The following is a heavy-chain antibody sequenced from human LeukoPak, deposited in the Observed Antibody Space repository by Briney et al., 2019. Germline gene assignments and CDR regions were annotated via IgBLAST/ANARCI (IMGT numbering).Heavy chain of an antibody. CDR2: IYYSGST. CDR3: ARANSSGWYRY. J-gene: IGHJ4*02. D-gene: IGHD6-19*01. V-gene: IGHV4-59*12. CDR1: GGSISSYY. Sequence: SETLSLTCTVSGGSISSYYWSWIRQPPGKGLEWIGYIYYSGSTNYNPSLKSRVTISVDTSKNQFSLKLSSVTAADTAVYYCARANSSGWYRYWGQGTLVTVSS.